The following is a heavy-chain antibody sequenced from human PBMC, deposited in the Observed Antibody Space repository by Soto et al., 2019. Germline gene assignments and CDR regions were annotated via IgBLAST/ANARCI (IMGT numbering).Heavy chain of an antibody. V-gene: IGHV3-33*01. CDR2: IWYDGSKT. D-gene: IGHD3-16*01. CDR3: VRDAYNYDF. Sequence: PGGSLRLSCAGSGFTLISYGMNWVRQAPGKGLEWVAVIWYDGSKTYYADSVKGRFTVSRDNPKNMLYLQMNSLRVEDTAVYYCVRDAYNYDFWGQGTPVTVSS. CDR1: GFTLISYG. J-gene: IGHJ4*02.